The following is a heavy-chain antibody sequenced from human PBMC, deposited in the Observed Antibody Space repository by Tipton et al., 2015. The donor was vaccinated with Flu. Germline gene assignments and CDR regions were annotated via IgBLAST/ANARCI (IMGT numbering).Heavy chain of an antibody. CDR2: ISSSGSTK. Sequence: GSLRLSCAASGFTFSSYEMNWVRQAPGKGLEWVSYISSSGSTKYYADSVKGRFTISRDNAKNSLYLQMNSLRAEDTAVYYCARDGSGWYWVFDYWGQGTLVTVSS. D-gene: IGHD6-19*01. CDR3: ARDGSGWYWVFDY. V-gene: IGHV3-48*03. J-gene: IGHJ4*02. CDR1: GFTFSSYE.